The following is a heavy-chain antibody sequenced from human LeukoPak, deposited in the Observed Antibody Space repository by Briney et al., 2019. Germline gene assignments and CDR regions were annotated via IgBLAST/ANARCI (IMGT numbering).Heavy chain of an antibody. Sequence: GGSLRLSCAASGFTFSSYDMHWVRQATGKGLEWVSAIGTAGDTYYPGSVKGRFTISRENAKNSLYLQMNSLRAGDTAVYYCARDRASGSFGPLIYYWGQGTLVTVSS. J-gene: IGHJ4*02. D-gene: IGHD2-21*01. CDR3: ARDRASGSFGPLIYY. V-gene: IGHV3-13*01. CDR2: IGTAGDT. CDR1: GFTFSSYD.